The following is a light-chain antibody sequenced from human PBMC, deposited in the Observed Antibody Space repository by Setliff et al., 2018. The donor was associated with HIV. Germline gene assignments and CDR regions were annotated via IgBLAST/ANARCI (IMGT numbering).Light chain of an antibody. J-gene: IGLJ2*01. CDR2: DVS. CDR3: CSYTNTASRV. Sequence: ALTQPASVSGSPGQSVTISCTGTNSDVCGYDYVSWYQQHPGKATKLIIYDVSHRPSGVSYRFSASKSGNTASLTISGLQAEDEADYYCCSYTNTASRVFGGGTKVTVL. V-gene: IGLV2-14*03. CDR1: NSDVCGYDY.